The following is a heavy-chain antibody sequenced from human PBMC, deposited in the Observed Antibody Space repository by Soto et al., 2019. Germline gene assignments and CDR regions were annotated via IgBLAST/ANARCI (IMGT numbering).Heavy chain of an antibody. CDR3: ASHYRRRGWEWATEPLFDP. V-gene: IGHV4-61*01. D-gene: IGHD6-19*01. CDR1: GGSISDDTYY. CDR2: IYYSGST. Sequence: SETLSLTCTVSGGSISDDTYYWGWIRQPPGKGLEWIGYIYYSGSTNYNPSLKSRVTMSVDTSKNQFSLKLSSVTAADTAVYYCASHYRRRGWEWATEPLFDPWGHRTQVTVSS. J-gene: IGHJ5*02.